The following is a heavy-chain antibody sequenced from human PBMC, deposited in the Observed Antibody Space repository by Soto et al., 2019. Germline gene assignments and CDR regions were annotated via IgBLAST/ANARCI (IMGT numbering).Heavy chain of an antibody. J-gene: IGHJ6*02. Sequence: AGGSLRLSCAASGFTFSNAWMNWVRQAPGKGLEWVGRIKSKTDGGTTDYAAPVKGRFTISRDDSKNTLYLQMNSLKTEDTAVYYCTTEQTQMATIGRPLYYYGMDVWGQGTTVTVSS. CDR1: GFTFSNAW. CDR3: TTEQTQMATIGRPLYYYGMDV. CDR2: IKSKTDGGTT. D-gene: IGHD5-12*01. V-gene: IGHV3-15*07.